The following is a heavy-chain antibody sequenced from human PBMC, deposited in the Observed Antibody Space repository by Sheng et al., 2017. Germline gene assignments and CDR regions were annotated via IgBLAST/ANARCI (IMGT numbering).Heavy chain of an antibody. CDR3: ARSRGYPDVYYFDF. D-gene: IGHD5-12*01. V-gene: IGHV4-61*02. CDR1: GGSISSGSYY. Sequence: QVQLQESGPGLVKPSQTLSLTCTVSGGSISSGSYYWSWIRQPAGKGLEWIGAYLYQWEHQLQPLLKIRVTISVDTSKNQFSLNLSSVTAADTAVYYCARSRGYPDVYYFDFWGQGTLVTVSS. CDR2: LYQWEH. J-gene: IGHJ4*02.